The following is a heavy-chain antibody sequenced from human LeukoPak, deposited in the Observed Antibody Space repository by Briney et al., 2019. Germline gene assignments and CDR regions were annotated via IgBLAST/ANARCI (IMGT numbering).Heavy chain of an antibody. D-gene: IGHD1-26*01. CDR3: ARENTGSYREFDY. Sequence: SETLSLTCTVSGGSISSYYWSWIRQPAGKGLERIGRIYSGGSTNYNPSLKSRVTMSVDSSNNQFSLKLSSVTAADTAVFYCARENTGSYREFDYWGQGTLVTVSS. CDR2: IYSGGST. V-gene: IGHV4-4*07. CDR1: GGSISSYY. J-gene: IGHJ4*02.